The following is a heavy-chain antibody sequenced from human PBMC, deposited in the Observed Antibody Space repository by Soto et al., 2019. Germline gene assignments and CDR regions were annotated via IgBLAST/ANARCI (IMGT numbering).Heavy chain of an antibody. CDR3: ARHGAIVVVPPAFYYYYGMDV. Sequence: PGESLKISCKVSGYTFSNYWIGWVRQMPGKGLEWMGIIYPGDSETRYSPSFQGQVTISVDKSISTAYLQWSSLKASDTAMYYCARHGAIVVVPPAFYYYYGMDVWGQGTTVTVSS. V-gene: IGHV5-51*01. CDR2: IYPGDSET. J-gene: IGHJ6*02. CDR1: GYTFSNYW. D-gene: IGHD2-2*01.